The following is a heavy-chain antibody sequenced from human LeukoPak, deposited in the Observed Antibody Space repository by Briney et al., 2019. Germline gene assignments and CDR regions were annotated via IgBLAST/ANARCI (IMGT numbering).Heavy chain of an antibody. J-gene: IGHJ5*02. CDR3: ARAASYYGSGSYYKGNWFDP. V-gene: IGHV4-34*01. D-gene: IGHD3-10*01. CDR2: INHSGST. CDR1: GGSFSGYY. Sequence: SETLPLTCAVYGGSFSGYYWSWIRQPPGKGLEWIGEINHSGSTNYNPSLKSRVTISVDTSKNQFSLKLSSVTAADTAVYYCARAASYYGSGSYYKGNWFDPWGQGTLVTVSS.